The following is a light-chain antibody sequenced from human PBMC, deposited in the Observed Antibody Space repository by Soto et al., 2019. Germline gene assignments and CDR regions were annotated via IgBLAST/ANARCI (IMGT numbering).Light chain of an antibody. Sequence: LLTQPHSVFAARGQKGTISCSGSICNIGRNSVSWYQQLPVTAPKLLIYDDNKRPSGIPDRFSGSKSGTSATLGITGFQTGDEADYYCGSWDSSLSAYVFGTGTKVTVL. J-gene: IGLJ1*01. V-gene: IGLV1-51*01. CDR1: ICNIGRNS. CDR3: GSWDSSLSAYV. CDR2: DDN.